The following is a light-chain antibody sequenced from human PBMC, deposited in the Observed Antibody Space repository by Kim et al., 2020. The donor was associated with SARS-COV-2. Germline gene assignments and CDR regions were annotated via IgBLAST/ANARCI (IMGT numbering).Light chain of an antibody. V-gene: IGKV1-9*01. J-gene: IGKJ3*01. CDR2: AAS. Sequence: SVGDRVTIPCRASQGISSYLAWYQQKPGKAPKLLIYAASTLQSGVPSRFSGSGSGTEFPLTISSLQPEDFATYYCQQLNSYPIFTFGPGTKVDIK. CDR3: QQLNSYPIFT. CDR1: QGISSY.